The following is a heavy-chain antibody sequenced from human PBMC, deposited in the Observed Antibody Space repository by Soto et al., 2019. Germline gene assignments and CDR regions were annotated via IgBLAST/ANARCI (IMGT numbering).Heavy chain of an antibody. CDR2: ISWDGGST. CDR3: AKDIGIAAAGLGGFDY. CDR1: GFTFDDYT. V-gene: IGHV3-43*01. Sequence: ILSCAASGFTFDDYTMHWVRQAPGKGLEWVSLISWDGGSTYYADSVKGRFTISRDNSKNSLYLQMNSLRTEDTALYYCAKDIGIAAAGLGGFDYWGQGTLVTVSS. J-gene: IGHJ4*02. D-gene: IGHD6-13*01.